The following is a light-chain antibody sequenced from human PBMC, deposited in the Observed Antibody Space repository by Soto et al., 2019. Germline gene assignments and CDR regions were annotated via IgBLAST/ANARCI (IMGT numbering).Light chain of an antibody. CDR3: AAWDGSLNGWV. Sequence: QSVLTQPPSASGTPGQRVTISCSGSSSNVGSDIVNWYQQLPGTAPKLLIYSNNQRPSGVPDRFSGSKSGTSASLAISGLQSDDEPDYYCAAWDGSLNGWVFGGGTQLTVL. J-gene: IGLJ3*02. CDR2: SNN. V-gene: IGLV1-44*01. CDR1: SSNVGSDI.